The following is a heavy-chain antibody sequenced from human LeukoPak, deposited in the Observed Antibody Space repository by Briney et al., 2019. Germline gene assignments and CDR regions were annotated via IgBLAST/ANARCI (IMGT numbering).Heavy chain of an antibody. Sequence: GRSLRPSCAASGFAFSRYLMHWVCHAPGKGLVWVSRIQTDEKDTTYADSVKGRFTISRDNAKNTLYLQMDSLRVDEDTAVYYCARAAGNTYAMDVWGKGTTVTVSS. D-gene: IGHD2/OR15-2a*01. J-gene: IGHJ6*03. V-gene: IGHV3-74*03. CDR2: IQTDEKDT. CDR1: GFAFSRYL. CDR3: ARAAGNTYAMDV.